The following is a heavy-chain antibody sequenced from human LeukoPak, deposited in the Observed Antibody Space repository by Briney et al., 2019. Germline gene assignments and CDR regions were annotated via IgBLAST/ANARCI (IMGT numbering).Heavy chain of an antibody. Sequence: GGSLRLSCAASGFTFSSYWMSWVRQAPGKGLEWVANIKQDGSEKYYVDSVKGRFTISRDNAKNSLYLQMNSLRAEDTAVYYCARSRPYSGSYPYYFDYWGQGTLVTVSS. CDR2: IKQDGSEK. CDR1: GFTFSSYW. J-gene: IGHJ4*02. V-gene: IGHV3-7*01. D-gene: IGHD1-26*01. CDR3: ARSRPYSGSYPYYFDY.